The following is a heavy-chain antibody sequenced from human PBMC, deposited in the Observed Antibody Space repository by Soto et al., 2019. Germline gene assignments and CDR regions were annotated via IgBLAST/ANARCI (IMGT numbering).Heavy chain of an antibody. Sequence: SEALSLTCAVYGGSFSGYYWSWIRQPPGKGLEWIGEINHSGSTNYNPSLKSRVTISVDTSKNQFSLKLSSVTAADTAVYYCARYPKNTIFGVVILRPLYDYWGQGTLVPVSS. J-gene: IGHJ4*02. CDR1: GGSFSGYY. V-gene: IGHV4-34*01. CDR3: ARYPKNTIFGVVILRPLYDY. D-gene: IGHD3-3*01. CDR2: INHSGST.